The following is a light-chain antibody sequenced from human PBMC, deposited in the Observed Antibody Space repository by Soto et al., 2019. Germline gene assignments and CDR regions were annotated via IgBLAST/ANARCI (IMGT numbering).Light chain of an antibody. CDR1: QSVSSNY. CDR3: QQFGSSPWT. J-gene: IGKJ1*01. V-gene: IGKV3-20*01. Sequence: EIVWTQSPGTLSWSPGERATLSCRASQSVSSNYLAWYQQKPGQAPRLLIYGASYRATGIPDRFSGSGSGTDFTLSISRLEPEDFAVFYCQQFGSSPWTFGQGTKVDIK. CDR2: GAS.